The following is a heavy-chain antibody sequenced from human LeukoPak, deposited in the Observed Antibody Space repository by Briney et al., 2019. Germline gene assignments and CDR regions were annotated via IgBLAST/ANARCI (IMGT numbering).Heavy chain of an antibody. Sequence: SETLSLTCTVSGDSISSSSSYWGWIRQPAGKGLEWIGRISSSGSTNYNPSLKSRVTISVDTSKNQFSLKLSSVTAADTAVYFCARGPYSYDSSGAFDIWGQGTMVTVSS. J-gene: IGHJ3*02. CDR3: ARGPYSYDSSGAFDI. CDR1: GDSISSSSSY. CDR2: ISSSGST. D-gene: IGHD3-22*01. V-gene: IGHV4-61*02.